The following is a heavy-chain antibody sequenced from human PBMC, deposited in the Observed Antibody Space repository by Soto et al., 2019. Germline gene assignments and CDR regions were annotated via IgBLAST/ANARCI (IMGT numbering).Heavy chain of an antibody. CDR2: IIPIFGTA. J-gene: IGHJ4*02. Sequence: QVQLVQSGAEVKKPGSSVKVSCKASGGTFSSYAISWVRQAPGQGLEWMGGIIPIFGTANYAQKFQGRVTMTAGESTRTAYMELISRRSEDTAVYYCAGTIFGVVINSYYFDYWGQGTLVTVSS. CDR3: AGTIFGVVINSYYFDY. D-gene: IGHD3-3*01. V-gene: IGHV1-69*12. CDR1: GGTFSSYA.